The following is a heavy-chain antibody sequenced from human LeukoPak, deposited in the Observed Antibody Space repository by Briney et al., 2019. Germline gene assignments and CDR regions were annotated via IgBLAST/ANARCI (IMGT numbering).Heavy chain of an antibody. CDR1: GFTFTNAW. D-gene: IGHD6-13*01. CDR2: IKSKSDGGKT. V-gene: IGHV3-15*01. J-gene: IGHJ5*02. Sequence: GGSLRLSCAASGFTFTNAWMSCVRQAPGKGLEWVGRIKSKSDGGKTDSAALVKGRSTISRDDAKGTVYLQVNSLRTEDTAVYYCMTFSNRWSCGQGTLVIVSS. CDR3: MTFSNRWS.